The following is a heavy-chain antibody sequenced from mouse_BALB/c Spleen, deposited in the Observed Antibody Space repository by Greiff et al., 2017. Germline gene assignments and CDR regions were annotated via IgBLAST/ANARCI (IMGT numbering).Heavy chain of an antibody. J-gene: IGHJ2*01. D-gene: IGHD2-10*02. CDR1: GFTFSSYT. CDR3: ARHSSYGNYYLDC. V-gene: IGHV5-12-2*01. CDR2: ISNGGGST. Sequence: EVQGVESGGGLVQPGGSLKLSCAASGFTFSSYTMSWVRQTPEKRLEWVAYISNGGGSTYYPDTVKGRFTISRDNAKNTLYLQMSSLKSEDTAMYYCARHSSYGNYYLDCWGQGTTLTVSS.